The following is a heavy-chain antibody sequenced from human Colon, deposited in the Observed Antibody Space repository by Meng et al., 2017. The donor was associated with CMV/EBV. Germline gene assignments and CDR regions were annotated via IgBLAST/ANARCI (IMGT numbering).Heavy chain of an antibody. D-gene: IGHD2-21*02. CDR1: GFTFSSYA. V-gene: IGHV3-7*01. J-gene: IGHJ5*02. Sequence: ETLSLSCAASGFTFSSYAMHWVRQAPGKGLEWVANLNRDGSGKYYVDSVKGRFTISRDNAKNSVYLQMNSLRVEDTGVYYCVQELLAWGKGTLVTVSS. CDR2: LNRDGSGK. CDR3: VQELLA.